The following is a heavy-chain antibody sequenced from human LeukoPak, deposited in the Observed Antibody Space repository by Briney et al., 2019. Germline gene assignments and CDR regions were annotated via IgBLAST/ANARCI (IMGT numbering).Heavy chain of an antibody. CDR2: IIPIFGTV. J-gene: IGHJ3*02. CDR1: GGTFSSYA. Sequence: GASVKVSCKASGGTFSSYAISWVRQAPGQGLEWMGGIIPIFGTVNYAQKFQGRVTITADKSTSTAYMELSSLRSEDTAVYYCAREISTSVDDAFDIWGQGTMVTVSS. V-gene: IGHV1-69*06. D-gene: IGHD1-1*01. CDR3: AREISTSVDDAFDI.